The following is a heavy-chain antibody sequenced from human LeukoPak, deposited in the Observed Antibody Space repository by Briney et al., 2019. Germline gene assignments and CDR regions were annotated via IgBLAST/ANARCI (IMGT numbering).Heavy chain of an antibody. V-gene: IGHV4-59*08. Sequence: PSETLSLTCTVSGGSISSYYWSWIRQPPGKGLEWIGCIYYSGSTNYNPSLKSRVTISVDTSKNQFSLKLSSVTAADTAVYYCARLDGGNWYFDLWGRGTLVTVSS. CDR3: ARLDGGNWYFDL. D-gene: IGHD4-23*01. CDR2: IYYSGST. J-gene: IGHJ2*01. CDR1: GGSISSYY.